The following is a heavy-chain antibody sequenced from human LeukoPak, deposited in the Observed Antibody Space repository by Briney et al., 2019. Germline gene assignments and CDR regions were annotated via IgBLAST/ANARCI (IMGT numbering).Heavy chain of an antibody. V-gene: IGHV4-61*05. CDR1: GASTDRRVSTNSYY. Sequence: PSETLSLTCTVSGASTDRRVSTNSYYWSWIRQFPGKGLEWIGNIYNIGSVTYKPSLRSRVTMSIDMSKKQLSLMLTSVTAADTAVYFCATNSSGSALDYWGQGILVTVSS. D-gene: IGHD3-22*01. J-gene: IGHJ4*02. CDR2: IYNIGSV. CDR3: ATNSSGSALDY.